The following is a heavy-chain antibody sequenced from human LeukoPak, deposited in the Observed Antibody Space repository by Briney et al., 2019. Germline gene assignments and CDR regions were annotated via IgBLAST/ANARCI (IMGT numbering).Heavy chain of an antibody. D-gene: IGHD3-22*01. J-gene: IGHJ4*02. CDR1: GFTFSSYS. CDR2: ISSSSSYI. V-gene: IGHV3-21*01. CDR3: ARRPCYDSSGYSDC. Sequence: GGSLRLSCAASGFTFSSYSMNWVRQAPGKGLEWFSSISSSSSYIYYADSVKGRFTISRDNAKNSLYLQMNSLRAEDTAVYYCARRPCYDSSGYSDCWGQGTLVTVSS.